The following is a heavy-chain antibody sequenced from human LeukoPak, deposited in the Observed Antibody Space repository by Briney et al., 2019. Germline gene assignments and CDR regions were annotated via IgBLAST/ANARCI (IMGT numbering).Heavy chain of an antibody. CDR3: ARGPSGNNNLWMDY. J-gene: IGHJ4*02. Sequence: GGSLRLSCAASGFTFDDYGMSWVRQAPGKGLEWVSGINWNGGSTSYADSVKGRFTISRDNAKNSVYLQMNSLRAEDTAVYYCARGPSGNNNLWMDYWGQGTLVSVSS. CDR1: GFTFDDYG. V-gene: IGHV3-20*04. CDR2: INWNGGST. D-gene: IGHD3-10*01.